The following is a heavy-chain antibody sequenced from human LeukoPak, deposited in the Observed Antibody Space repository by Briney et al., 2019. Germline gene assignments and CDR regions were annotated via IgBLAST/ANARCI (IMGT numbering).Heavy chain of an antibody. D-gene: IGHD3-9*01. CDR1: GGSFSGYY. J-gene: IGHJ4*02. Sequence: SETLSLTCAVYGGSFSGYYWSWIRQSPGKGLEWIGEITHSGSSTYNPSRKSRVTISVDTFKNQFSPKLTSVTAADTAVYYCARRGPILTGPYYFDYWGQGTLVTVSS. V-gene: IGHV4-34*01. CDR3: ARRGPILTGPYYFDY. CDR2: ITHSGSS.